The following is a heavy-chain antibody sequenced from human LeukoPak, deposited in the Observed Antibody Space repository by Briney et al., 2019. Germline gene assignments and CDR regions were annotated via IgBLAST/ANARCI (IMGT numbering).Heavy chain of an antibody. D-gene: IGHD3-22*01. CDR2: ISSSSSTI. Sequence: GGSLRLSCAASGFTFSSYSMNWVRQAPGKGLEWVSYISSSSSTIYYADSVKGRFTISRDNAKNSLYLQMNSLRGEDTAVYYCARDPINYDSSGYYRPGFDYWGQGTLVTVSS. CDR3: ARDPINYDSSGYYRPGFDY. CDR1: GFTFSSYS. V-gene: IGHV3-48*01. J-gene: IGHJ4*02.